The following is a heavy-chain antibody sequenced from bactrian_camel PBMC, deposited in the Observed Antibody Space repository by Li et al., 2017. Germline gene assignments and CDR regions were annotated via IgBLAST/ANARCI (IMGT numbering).Heavy chain of an antibody. V-gene: IGHV3S53*01. CDR3: AARSVGWCRSSNIGSGNGHTLLAGTLL. CDR2: IDSDGDT. Sequence: HVQLVESGGGSVQPGGSLKLSCAAPGYTYTPYCMGWYRQAPGKEREAVAAIDSDGDTTYADSVKGRFTISLDKAKKILYLQMNDLKPEDTAVYYCAARSVGWCRSSNIGSGNGHTLLAGTLLSGARGPRSPSP. D-gene: IGHD1*01. J-gene: IGHJ4*01. CDR1: GYTYTPYC.